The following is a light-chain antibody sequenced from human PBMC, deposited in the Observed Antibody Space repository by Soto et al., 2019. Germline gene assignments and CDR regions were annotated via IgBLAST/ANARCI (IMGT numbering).Light chain of an antibody. J-gene: IGKJ5*01. V-gene: IGKV3-11*01. Sequence: ENLLTQSPGTLSFSPGEGDTLSCRTSLSVSVYLDWYQQKPGQAPRLLIYDASNRATGVPARFSGSGSGTDFTLTISSLEPEDFAVYYCQQRNDWRRGTFGQGTRLEI. CDR2: DAS. CDR1: LSVSVY. CDR3: QQRNDWRRGT.